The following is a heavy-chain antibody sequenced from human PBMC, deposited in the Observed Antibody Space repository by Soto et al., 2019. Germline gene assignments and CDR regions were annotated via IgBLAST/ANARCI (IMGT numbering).Heavy chain of an antibody. CDR3: AREGIQLWLDYYYYYGMDV. CDR2: INPNSGGT. J-gene: IGHJ6*02. Sequence: ASVKVSCKASGYTFTVYYMHCVLQSPLQWLDWMGWINPNSGGTNYAQKFQGWVTMTRDTSINTAHMELSRLRSDDTAVYYCAREGIQLWLDYYYYYGMDVWGQGTTVTVSS. V-gene: IGHV1-2*04. D-gene: IGHD5-18*01. CDR1: GYTFTVYY.